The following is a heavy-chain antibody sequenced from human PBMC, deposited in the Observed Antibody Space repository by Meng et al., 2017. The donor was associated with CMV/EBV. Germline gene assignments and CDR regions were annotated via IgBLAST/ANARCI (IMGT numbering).Heavy chain of an antibody. CDR2: INPNSGDT. CDR1: GDTFTVNY. J-gene: IGHJ5*02. Sequence: GQLVQVGGELGQPGASGKCSCKASGDTFTVNYMHWVRQAPGQGLEWMGCINPNSGDTNYAQKFQGRVTMTRDTSISTAYMELSRLRSDDTAVYYCTRDAHLTTVTPNWFDPWGQGTLVTVSS. V-gene: IGHV1-2*02. D-gene: IGHD4-17*01. CDR3: TRDAHLTTVTPNWFDP.